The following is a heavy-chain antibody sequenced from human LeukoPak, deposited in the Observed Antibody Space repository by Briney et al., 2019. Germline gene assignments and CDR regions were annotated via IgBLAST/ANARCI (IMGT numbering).Heavy chain of an antibody. V-gene: IGHV1-18*01. CDR1: GYSFTTYG. J-gene: IGHJ5*02. D-gene: IGHD6-6*01. CDR3: ARDMIAVRPNWFDP. CDR2: ISAYNGNT. Sequence: ASVKVSCKASGYSFTTYGITWVRQAPGQGLEWMGWISAYNGNTNYAQKLQGRVPMTTDSSTNTAYMELRSLRSDDTAIYYCARDMIAVRPNWFDPWGQGTLVTVSS.